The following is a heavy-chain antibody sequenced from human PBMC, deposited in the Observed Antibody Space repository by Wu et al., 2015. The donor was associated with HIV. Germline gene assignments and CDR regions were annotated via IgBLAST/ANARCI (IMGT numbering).Heavy chain of an antibody. CDR2: IIPIFGTA. D-gene: IGHD5-18*01. J-gene: IGHJ6*02. V-gene: IGHV1-69*13. CDR3: ARGSSLFARDTAMATNYYYGMDV. Sequence: QVQLVQSGAEVKKPGSSVKVSCKASGGTFSSYAISWVRQAPGQGLEWMGRIIPIFGTANYAQKFQGRVTITADESTSTAYMELSSLRSEDTAVYYCARGSSLFARDTAMATNYYYGMDVWGQGTTVTVSS. CDR1: GGTFSSYA.